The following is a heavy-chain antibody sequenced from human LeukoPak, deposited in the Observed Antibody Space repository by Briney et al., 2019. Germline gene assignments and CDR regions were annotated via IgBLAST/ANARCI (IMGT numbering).Heavy chain of an antibody. CDR3: AKDVNGYFDY. CDR2: ITSSTSTI. J-gene: IGHJ4*02. V-gene: IGHV3-48*04. CDR1: GFIFTSYS. Sequence: QPGGSLRLSCAASGFIFTSYSIDWVRQAPGKGLEWLSFITSSTSTIYYADSVRGRFTISRDNAKNSMYLQMNSLRAEGTAVYYWAKDVNGYFDYWGQGTLVTVSS.